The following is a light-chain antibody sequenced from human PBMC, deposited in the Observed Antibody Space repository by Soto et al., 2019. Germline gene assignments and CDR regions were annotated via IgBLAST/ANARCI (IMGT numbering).Light chain of an antibody. V-gene: IGLV2-14*01. CDR3: ASFTPSHTRV. Sequence: QSALTQPASVSGSPGQSITISCTGSNSDIGAYNYVSWYQQHPGKAPRLIIFEVNDRPSGVSHRFSGSKSGNTASLTISGLKGEDEADYYCASFTPSHTRVFAGGTKLTVL. CDR2: EVN. CDR1: NSDIGAYNY. J-gene: IGLJ3*02.